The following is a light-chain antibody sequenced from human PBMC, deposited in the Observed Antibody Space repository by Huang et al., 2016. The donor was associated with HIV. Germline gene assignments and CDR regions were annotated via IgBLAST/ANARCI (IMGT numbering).Light chain of an antibody. CDR1: QSIRKF. CDR2: SAS. Sequence: DIQMTQSPSSLSASVGDRVTIACRASQSIRKFVNWYQQKPGEAPKLLMHSASSLLSGVPSRFSGSGSGTDFTLTITSLQPEDFATYYCQQTDNTPRTFGQGTKVVIK. V-gene: IGKV1-39*01. CDR3: QQTDNTPRT. J-gene: IGKJ1*01.